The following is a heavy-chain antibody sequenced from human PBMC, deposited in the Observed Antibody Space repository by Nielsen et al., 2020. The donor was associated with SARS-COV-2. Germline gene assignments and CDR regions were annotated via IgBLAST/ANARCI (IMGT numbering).Heavy chain of an antibody. Sequence: GESLKISCAASGFTFSSYGMHWVRQAPGKGLEWVAVIWYAGSNKYYADSVKGRFTISRDNSKNTLYLQMNSLRAEDTAVYYCARSIQLWLYGMDVWGQGTKVTVSS. CDR2: IWYAGSNK. CDR1: GFTFSSYG. CDR3: ARSIQLWLYGMDV. D-gene: IGHD5-18*01. V-gene: IGHV3-33*01. J-gene: IGHJ6*02.